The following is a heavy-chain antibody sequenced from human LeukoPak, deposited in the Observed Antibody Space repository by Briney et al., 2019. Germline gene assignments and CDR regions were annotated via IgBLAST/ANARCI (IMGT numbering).Heavy chain of an antibody. D-gene: IGHD2-15*01. CDR3: ARHRTYCSGGSCYFPPFDY. V-gene: IGHV4-39*01. CDR1: GGSISSSSYY. Sequence: SETLSLTCTVSGGSISSSSYYWGWIRQPPGKGLEWIGSIYYSGSTYYNPPLKSRVTISVDTSKNQFSLKLSSVTAADTAVYYCARHRTYCSGGSCYFPPFDYWGQGTLVTVSS. J-gene: IGHJ4*02. CDR2: IYYSGST.